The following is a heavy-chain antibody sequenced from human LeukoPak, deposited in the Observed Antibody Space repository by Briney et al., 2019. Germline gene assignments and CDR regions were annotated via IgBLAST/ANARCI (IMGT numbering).Heavy chain of an antibody. Sequence: PGGSLRLSCAASGFTFSNYGMHWVRQAPGKGLEWVAFIWYDGSNKYYVDSVKGRFTISRDNSENTLFLQMNSLRAEDTAVYYCARAYCTNGVCYRVFPGYWGQGTLVTVSS. CDR3: ARAYCTNGVCYRVFPGY. CDR2: IWYDGSNK. CDR1: GFTFSNYG. D-gene: IGHD2-8*01. J-gene: IGHJ4*02. V-gene: IGHV3-33*01.